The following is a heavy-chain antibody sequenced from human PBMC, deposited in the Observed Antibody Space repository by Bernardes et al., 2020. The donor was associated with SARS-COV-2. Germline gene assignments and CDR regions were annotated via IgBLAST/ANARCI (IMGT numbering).Heavy chain of an antibody. CDR3: ARNTDDYGDYRYFDL. J-gene: IGHJ2*01. Sequence: GGSLRLSCAASGFTFDDYGMSWVRQAPGKGLEWVSGINWNGGSTGYADSVKGRFTISRDNAKNSLYLQMNSLRAEDTALYHCARNTDDYGDYRYFDLWGRGTLVTVSS. D-gene: IGHD4-17*01. V-gene: IGHV3-20*01. CDR1: GFTFDDYG. CDR2: INWNGGST.